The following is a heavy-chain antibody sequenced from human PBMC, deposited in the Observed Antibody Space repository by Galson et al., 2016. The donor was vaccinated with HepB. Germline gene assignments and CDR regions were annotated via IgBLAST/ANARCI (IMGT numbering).Heavy chain of an antibody. D-gene: IGHD3-16*01. CDR3: ARDWGFLGGVTQNWFDP. CDR1: GYTFTNNA. Sequence: SVKVSCKASGYTFTNNAIHWVRQAPGQGLEWMGWSSNYNGNINYAQKFQGRVTLTTDTSTSTVHMELRSLGPDDTAIYYCARDWGFLGGVTQNWFDPWGQGTLVTVSS. CDR2: SSNYNGNI. V-gene: IGHV1-18*01. J-gene: IGHJ5*02.